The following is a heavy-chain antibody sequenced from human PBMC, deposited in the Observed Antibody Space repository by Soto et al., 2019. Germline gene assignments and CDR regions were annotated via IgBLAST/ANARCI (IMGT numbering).Heavy chain of an antibody. Sequence: PSQTLSLTCAISGDSVSSNSAAWNWIRQSPSRGLEWLGRTYYRSKWYHDYAVSLKSRVTINPDTSKNQFSLQVNSVTPEDTAVYYCAKGYSYGLDHWDQGTLVTVSS. V-gene: IGHV6-1*01. J-gene: IGHJ5*02. CDR1: GDSVSSNSAA. D-gene: IGHD5-18*01. CDR2: TYYRSKWYH. CDR3: AKGYSYGLDH.